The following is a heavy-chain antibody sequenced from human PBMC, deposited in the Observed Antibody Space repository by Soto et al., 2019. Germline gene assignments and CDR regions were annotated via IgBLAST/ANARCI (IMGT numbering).Heavy chain of an antibody. V-gene: IGHV3-30*03. J-gene: IGHJ4*02. CDR2: ISYDGSNK. CDR3: AFEVVMGVFDY. CDR1: GFTFSSYG. D-gene: IGHD3-22*01. Sequence: QVQLVESGGGVVQPGRSLRLSCAASGFTFSSYGMHWVRQAPGKGLEWVAVISYDGSNKYYADSVKGRFTISRDNSKNTLYLQMNSLRAEDTAVYYCAFEVVMGVFDYWGQGTLVTVSS.